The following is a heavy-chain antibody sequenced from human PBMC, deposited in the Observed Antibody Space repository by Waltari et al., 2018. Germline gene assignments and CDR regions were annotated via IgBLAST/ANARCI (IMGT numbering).Heavy chain of an antibody. CDR3: AREFRVEVLDY. Sequence: QLQLQESGPGLVKPSETLSLTCTVSGGSISSSSYYWGWIRQPPGKGLEWIGSIYYSGSTDYNPSLKRRVTISVDTSKNQFSLKLSAVTAADTAVYYCAREFRVEVLDYWGQGTLVTVSS. CDR2: IYYSGST. V-gene: IGHV4-39*07. J-gene: IGHJ4*02. D-gene: IGHD2-21*01. CDR1: GGSISSSSYY.